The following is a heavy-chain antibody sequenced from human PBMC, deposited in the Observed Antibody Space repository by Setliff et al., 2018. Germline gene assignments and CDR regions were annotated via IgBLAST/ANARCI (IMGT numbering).Heavy chain of an antibody. CDR3: ARVVDMGWFDP. CDR2: IHYSGST. Sequence: SETLSLTCTVSGDSISGDYWSWIRQPPGKGLEWIGFIHYSGSTNYNPSLKSRFTISRDNAKNSLYLQMNSLRVEDTAVYYCARVVDMGWFDPWGQGTLVTVSS. CDR1: GDSISGDY. J-gene: IGHJ5*02. V-gene: IGHV4-59*12.